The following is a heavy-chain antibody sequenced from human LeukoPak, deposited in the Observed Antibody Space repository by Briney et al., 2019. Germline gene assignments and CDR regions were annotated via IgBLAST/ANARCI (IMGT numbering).Heavy chain of an antibody. CDR3: ASSPMWFGELFGSYYMDV. Sequence: SETLSLTCAVYGGSFSGYYWSWMRQPPGKGLEWFGEINHSGSTNYNPSLKSRVTISVDTSKNQSSLKLSSVTAADTAVYYCASSPMWFGELFGSYYMDVWGKGTTVTISS. CDR2: INHSGST. J-gene: IGHJ6*03. CDR1: GGSFSGYY. D-gene: IGHD3-10*01. V-gene: IGHV4-34*01.